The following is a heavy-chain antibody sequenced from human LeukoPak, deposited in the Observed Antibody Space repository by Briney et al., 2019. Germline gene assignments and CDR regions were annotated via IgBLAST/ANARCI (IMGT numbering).Heavy chain of an antibody. CDR1: GFTFSNYW. CDR2: INQDGSKK. Sequence: GGSLRLSCAASGFTFSNYWMTWVRQAPGRGVEWVAHINQDGSKKYYMDSVKARFTISRDNAKTSLSLQMNRLRAEDTAVYYCVRDGGVSGYDLLDYWGQGTLVTVSS. CDR3: VRDGGVSGYDLLDY. V-gene: IGHV3-7*01. J-gene: IGHJ4*02. D-gene: IGHD5-12*01.